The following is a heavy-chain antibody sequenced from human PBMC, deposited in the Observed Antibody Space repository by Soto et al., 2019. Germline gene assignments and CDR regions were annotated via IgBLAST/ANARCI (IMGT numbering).Heavy chain of an antibody. J-gene: IGHJ4*02. V-gene: IGHV4-4*02. D-gene: IGHD3-3*01. CDR3: ARGYYDFWSGYYRSYYFDY. CDR2: IYHSGST. CDR1: GGSISSSNW. Sequence: SETLSLTCAVSGGSISSSNWWSWVRQPPGKGLEWIGEIYHSGSTNYNPSLKSRVTISVDKSKDQFSLKLSSVTAADTAVYYCARGYYDFWSGYYRSYYFDYWGQGTLVTVS.